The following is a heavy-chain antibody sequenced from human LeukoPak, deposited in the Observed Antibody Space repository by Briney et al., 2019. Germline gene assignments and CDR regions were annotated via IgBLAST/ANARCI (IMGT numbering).Heavy chain of an antibody. J-gene: IGHJ4*02. CDR2: INPNSGGT. D-gene: IGHD2-15*01. CDR1: GYTFTGYY. V-gene: IGHV1-2*02. Sequence: ASVKVSCKASGYTFTGYYMHWVRQAPGQGLEWMGWINPNSGGTNYAQKFQGRVTMTRNTSISTAYMELSSLRSEDTAVYYCARGCSGGSCYSGVTDFDYWGQGTLVTVSS. CDR3: ARGCSGGSCYSGVTDFDY.